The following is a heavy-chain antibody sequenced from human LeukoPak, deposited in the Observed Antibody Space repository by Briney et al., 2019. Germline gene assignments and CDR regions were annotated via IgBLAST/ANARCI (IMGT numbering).Heavy chain of an antibody. CDR3: VKGPSYSSSLMR. CDR2: ISSNGGST. J-gene: IGHJ4*02. D-gene: IGHD6-6*01. CDR1: GFTFSSYA. V-gene: IGHV3-64D*06. Sequence: PGGSLRLSCSASGFTFSSYAMHWVRQAPGKGLEYVSAISSNGGSTYYADSVKGRFTISRDNSKITLYLQMSSLRAEDTAVYYCVKGPSYSSSLMRWGQGTLVTVSS.